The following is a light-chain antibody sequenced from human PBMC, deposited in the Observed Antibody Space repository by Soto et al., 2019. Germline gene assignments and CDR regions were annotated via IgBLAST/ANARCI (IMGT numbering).Light chain of an antibody. J-gene: IGKJ4*01. CDR1: QSSSNS. Sequence: DIQMTQSPSSLSASVGDRVSITCRASQSSSNSLNWYQQRPGKAPRLLIYAASNLHSGVPSRFSGSGSGSDFTLSIGSLQREDFATYYCQQSFSAPLTFGGGTKVDIK. V-gene: IGKV1-39*01. CDR2: AAS. CDR3: QQSFSAPLT.